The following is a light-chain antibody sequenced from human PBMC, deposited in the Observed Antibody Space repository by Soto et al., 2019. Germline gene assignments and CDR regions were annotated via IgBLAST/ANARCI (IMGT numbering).Light chain of an antibody. J-gene: IGLJ3*02. CDR3: SSYTTSSTLV. CDR1: SADVGGYNY. Sequence: QSVLTQPASVSGSPGQSITISCAGSSADVGGYNYVSWYQQHPGKAPKLMIYEVRYRPSGVSNRFSGSKSGNTASLIISGLQTEDEADYYCSSYTTSSTLVLGGGTKLTVL. V-gene: IGLV2-14*01. CDR2: EVR.